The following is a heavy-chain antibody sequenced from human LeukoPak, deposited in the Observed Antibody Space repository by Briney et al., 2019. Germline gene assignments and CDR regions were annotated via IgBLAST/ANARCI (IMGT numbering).Heavy chain of an antibody. D-gene: IGHD6-13*01. CDR2: IIPIFGTA. CDR3: ASSWTAAEVSYYYGMDV. Sequence: SSVKVSCKASGGTFSSYAISWVRQAPGQGLEWMGGIIPIFGTANYAQKFQGRVTITADESTSTAYMELSSLRSEDTAVYYCASSWTAAEVSYYYGMDVWGQGTTVTVSS. V-gene: IGHV1-69*13. J-gene: IGHJ6*02. CDR1: GGTFSSYA.